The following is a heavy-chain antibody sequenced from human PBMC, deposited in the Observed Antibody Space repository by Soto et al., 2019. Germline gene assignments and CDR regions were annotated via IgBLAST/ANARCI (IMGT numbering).Heavy chain of an antibody. CDR2: IGSAGDT. J-gene: IGHJ4*02. D-gene: IGHD3-10*01. CDR1: GFTFRSYD. Sequence: GGSLRLSCAASGFTFRSYDMHWVRQATGKGLEWVSAIGSAGDTYYPGSVKGRFTISRENAKNSLYLQMNSLRAEDTAVYYCASSDRMGAWYGSGSYGYWGQGTLVTVSS. CDR3: ASSDRMGAWYGSGSYGY. V-gene: IGHV3-13*01.